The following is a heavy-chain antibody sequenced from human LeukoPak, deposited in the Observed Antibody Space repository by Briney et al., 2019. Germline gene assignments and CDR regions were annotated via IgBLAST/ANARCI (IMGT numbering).Heavy chain of an antibody. V-gene: IGHV3-20*01. J-gene: IGHJ3*02. Sequence: GGSLRLSCAPSGLTFDVYGMSWVRQAPGKGLECVSGINWNGGSTGYADSVKGRFTISRDNAKNSLYLQMNSLRAEDTALYHCSRWGSGWYFGAFDIWGQGTMVTVSS. CDR2: INWNGGST. D-gene: IGHD6-19*01. CDR1: GLTFDVYG. CDR3: SRWGSGWYFGAFDI.